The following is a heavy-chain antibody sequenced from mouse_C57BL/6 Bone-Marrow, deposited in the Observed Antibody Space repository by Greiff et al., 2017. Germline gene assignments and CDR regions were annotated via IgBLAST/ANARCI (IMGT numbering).Heavy chain of an antibody. Sequence: EVHLVESGGGLVQPGESLKLSCESNEYEFPSHDMSWVRKTPEKRLELVAAINSDGGSTYYPDTMERRFIISRDNTKKTLYLQMSRLRSEDTALYYCGRRWLLRCVGYYFDYWGQGTTLTVAS. D-gene: IGHD2-3*01. CDR3: GRRWLLRCVGYYFDY. CDR2: INSDGGST. J-gene: IGHJ2*01. V-gene: IGHV5-2*01. CDR1: EYEFPSHD.